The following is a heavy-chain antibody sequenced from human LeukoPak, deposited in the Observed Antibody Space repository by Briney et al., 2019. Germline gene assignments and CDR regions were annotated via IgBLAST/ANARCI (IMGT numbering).Heavy chain of an antibody. CDR2: ISAYNENT. D-gene: IGHD6-13*01. Sequence: ASVKLSCKASGYTFSSYGVSRVRQAPGQGLEWMGWISAYNENTDYAQKHQDRVTMTTDTSTSTDYMELRSLTSDDTAVYYCARASISAAESDYWGQGTLVTVSS. J-gene: IGHJ4*02. V-gene: IGHV1-18*01. CDR1: GYTFSSYG. CDR3: ARASISAAESDY.